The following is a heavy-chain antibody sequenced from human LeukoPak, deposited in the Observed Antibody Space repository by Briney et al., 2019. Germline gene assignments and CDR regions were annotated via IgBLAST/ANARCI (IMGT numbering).Heavy chain of an antibody. CDR1: GFTFSNYD. Sequence: GGSLRLSCAVSGFTFSNYDMHWVRQAPGKGLEWVAVIWYDGSNKYYADSVKGRFTISRDTFKNTLYLQMNTLRAEDTAVYYCARDPGGVVYLDYWGQGTLVTVSS. J-gene: IGHJ4*02. V-gene: IGHV3-33*01. CDR3: ARDPGGVVYLDY. D-gene: IGHD2-8*01. CDR2: IWYDGSNK.